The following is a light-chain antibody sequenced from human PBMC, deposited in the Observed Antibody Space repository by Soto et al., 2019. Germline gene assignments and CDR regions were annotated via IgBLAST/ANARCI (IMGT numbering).Light chain of an antibody. V-gene: IGLV3-21*04. CDR2: YDS. J-gene: IGLJ2*01. CDR1: NIGSKS. Sequence: SYVLTQPPSVSVAPGKTARIICGGNNIGSKSVHWYQQKPGQAPVLVIYYDSDRPSGIPERFSGSNSGNTATLTISRVEAGDEADYYCQVWDSSSDHVVFGGGTKLTVL. CDR3: QVWDSSSDHVV.